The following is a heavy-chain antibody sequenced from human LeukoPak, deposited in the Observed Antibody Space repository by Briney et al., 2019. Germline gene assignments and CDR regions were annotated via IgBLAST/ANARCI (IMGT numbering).Heavy chain of an antibody. V-gene: IGHV4-34*01. Sequence: PSETLSLTCTVSGGSISSYYWSWIRQPPGKGLEWIGEINHSGSTNYNPSLKSRVTISVDTSKNQFSLKLSSVTAADTAVYYCARGRVFFGQQLVDYYYYMDVWGKGTTVTVSS. CDR2: INHSGST. CDR1: GGSISSYY. CDR3: ARGRVFFGQQLVDYYYYMDV. D-gene: IGHD6-13*01. J-gene: IGHJ6*03.